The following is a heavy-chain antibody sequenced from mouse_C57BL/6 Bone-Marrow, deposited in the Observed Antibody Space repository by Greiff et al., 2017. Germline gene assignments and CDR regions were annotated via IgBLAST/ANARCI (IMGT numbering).Heavy chain of an antibody. J-gene: IGHJ1*03. CDR2: IHPNSGST. Sequence: QVQLQQPGAELVKPGASVKLSCKASGYTFTSYWMHWVKQRPGQGLEWIGMIHPNSGSTNYNEKFKSKATLTVDKSSSTAYMQLSSLTSEDSAVXYCARDGTGWYFDVWGTGTTVTVSS. V-gene: IGHV1-64*01. D-gene: IGHD2-3*01. CDR3: ARDGTGWYFDV. CDR1: GYTFTSYW.